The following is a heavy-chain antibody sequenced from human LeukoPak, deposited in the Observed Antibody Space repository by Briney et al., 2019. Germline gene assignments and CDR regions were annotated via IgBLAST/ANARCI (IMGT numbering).Heavy chain of an antibody. CDR3: ATFGVIVRNNYLDY. V-gene: IGHV3-23*01. CDR1: GLTFSEYA. D-gene: IGHD3-3*01. Sequence: GGSLRLSCTASGLTFSEYAMTWVRQAPGKGLEWVSSITANGDRTSYVDSVKGRFTISRDNSKNTLYLQMSSLRAEDTAVYYCATFGVIVRNNYLDYWGQGALVAVSS. CDR2: ITANGDRT. J-gene: IGHJ4*02.